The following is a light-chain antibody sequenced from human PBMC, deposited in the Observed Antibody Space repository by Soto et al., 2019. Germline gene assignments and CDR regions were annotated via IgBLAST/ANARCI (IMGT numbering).Light chain of an antibody. CDR3: QQYEDWLPYT. V-gene: IGKV3D-15*01. J-gene: IGKJ2*01. Sequence: EIVMTQSPATLSVSPGERATLSCRASQSVNSNLAWYQQKPGQAPKVLIYGASSRATGIPARFSGSGSGTEFTLTISSLQSEDFALYYRQQYEDWLPYTFGQGTKVDIK. CDR2: GAS. CDR1: QSVNSN.